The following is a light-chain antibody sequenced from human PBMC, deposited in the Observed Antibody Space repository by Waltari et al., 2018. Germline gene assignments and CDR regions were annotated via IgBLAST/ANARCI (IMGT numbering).Light chain of an antibody. Sequence: EIVMTQSPATLSVSPGERVALSCSASQSVSNNLVWYQQRPGQAPRPLIYGASTRATGIPARFTGSGSGTEFTLTISSLQSEDFAVYYCQQYNHGYTFAQGTKLEIK. J-gene: IGKJ2*01. CDR2: GAS. V-gene: IGKV3-15*01. CDR1: QSVSNN. CDR3: QQYNHGYT.